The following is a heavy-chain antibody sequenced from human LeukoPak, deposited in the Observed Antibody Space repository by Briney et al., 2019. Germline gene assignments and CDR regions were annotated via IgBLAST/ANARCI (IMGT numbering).Heavy chain of an antibody. CDR1: GYSISSGYY. CDR2: IYHSGST. Sequence: SETLSLTRAVSGYSISSGYYWGWIRQPPGKGLEWIGSIYHSGSTYYNPSLKSRVTISVDTSKNQFSLKLSSVTAADTAVYYCARLNDYGGNAGDYWGQGTLVTVSS. V-gene: IGHV4-38-2*01. J-gene: IGHJ4*02. CDR3: ARLNDYGGNAGDY. D-gene: IGHD4-23*01.